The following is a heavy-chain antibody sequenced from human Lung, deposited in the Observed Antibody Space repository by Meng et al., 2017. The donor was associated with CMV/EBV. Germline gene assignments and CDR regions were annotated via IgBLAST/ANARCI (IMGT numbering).Heavy chain of an antibody. CDR2: IKPNSGAT. J-gene: IGHJ4*02. Sequence: ASXXVSXKGSGYTFANYYIHWVRQAPGQGLEWMGWIKPNSGATNYVQKFQGRLTVTRDTYITTAYMELTMPRSDDAAVYYCARAPGLSLAAAAFDVYFHKWXQGTXVIVSS. V-gene: IGHV1-2*02. CDR3: ARAPGLSLAAAAFDVYFHK. D-gene: IGHD6-13*01. CDR1: GYTFANYY.